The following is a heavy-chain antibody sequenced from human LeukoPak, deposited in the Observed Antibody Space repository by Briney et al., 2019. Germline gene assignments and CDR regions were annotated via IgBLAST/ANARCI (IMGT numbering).Heavy chain of an antibody. CDR2: IITSSSYI. V-gene: IGHV3-21*01. CDR1: GFTFSSYN. D-gene: IGHD6-19*01. CDR3: ARSKVAGTSDY. Sequence: GGSLRLSCAASGFTFSSYNMNWVRQAPGKGLEWVSTIITSSSYIYYADSVKGRFTISRDNGKNSLYLQMSSLRAEDTAVYYCARSKVAGTSDYWGQGTLVAVSS. J-gene: IGHJ4*02.